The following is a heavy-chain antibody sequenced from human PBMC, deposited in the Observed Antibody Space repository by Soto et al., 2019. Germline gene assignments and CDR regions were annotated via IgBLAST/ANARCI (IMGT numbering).Heavy chain of an antibody. CDR3: WGVVVVSAATHNWCDP. V-gene: IGHV3-23*01. Sequence: EVQLLESGGGLVQPGGSLRLSCAASGFTFSSYAMSWVRQAPGKGLEWVSAISGSGVSTYYADSVKGRFTISRDNSMSTLYLQMTGLRAEDTAVYYCWGVVVVSAATHNWCDPWGQGTLVTVSS. D-gene: IGHD2-2*01. J-gene: IGHJ5*02. CDR2: ISGSGVST. CDR1: GFTFSSYA.